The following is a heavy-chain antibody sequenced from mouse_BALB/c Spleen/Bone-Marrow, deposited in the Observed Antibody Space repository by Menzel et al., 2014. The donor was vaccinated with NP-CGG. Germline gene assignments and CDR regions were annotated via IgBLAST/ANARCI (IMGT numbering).Heavy chain of an antibody. D-gene: IGHD1-2*01. J-gene: IGHJ3*01. CDR2: IRNKANGYTT. CDR3: ARDYYGVFAY. V-gene: IGHV7-3*02. CDR1: GFTFTDYY. Sequence: EVNVVESGGGLVQPGGSLRLSCATSGFTFTDYYMSWVRQPPGKALERLGFIRNKANGYTTEYSASVKGRFTISRDNSQSILELQMNTLRAEDSATYYGARDYYGVFAYWGQGTLGTVSA.